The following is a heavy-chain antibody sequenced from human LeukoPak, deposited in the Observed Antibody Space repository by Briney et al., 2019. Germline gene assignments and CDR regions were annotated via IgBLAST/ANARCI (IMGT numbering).Heavy chain of an antibody. CDR3: ARAAAADPYYYYYYMDV. J-gene: IGHJ6*03. D-gene: IGHD6-13*01. Sequence: ASETLSLTCAVYGGSFSGYYWTWIRQPPGKGLEWIGEINPSGSTNYNPSLKSRVTISVDTSKNQFSLKLSSVTAADTAVYYCARAAAADPYYYYYYMDVWGKGTTVTISS. V-gene: IGHV4-34*01. CDR2: INPSGST. CDR1: GGSFSGYY.